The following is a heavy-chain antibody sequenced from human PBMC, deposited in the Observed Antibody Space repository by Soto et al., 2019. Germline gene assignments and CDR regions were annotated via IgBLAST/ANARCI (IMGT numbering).Heavy chain of an antibody. CDR1: GFTFSNYT. V-gene: IGHV3-30*09. CDR3: VRGDTPGSGWHINS. D-gene: IGHD6-19*01. CDR2: AQYDGGN. Sequence: QVQLVESGGGVVQPGGSLRLSCAVSGFTFSNYTIHWFRQAPGKGLDWAAVAQYDGGNYYADSVKGRFAISRDNAKNTGYLPMSRVRPEDTALYYCVRGDTPGSGWHINSWGQGALGTVSS. J-gene: IGHJ4*02.